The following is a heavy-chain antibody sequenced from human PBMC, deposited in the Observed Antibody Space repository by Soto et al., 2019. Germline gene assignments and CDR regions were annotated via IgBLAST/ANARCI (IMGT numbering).Heavy chain of an antibody. Sequence: VGSLRLSCVSSVFTFSDDAMHCVRQAPGKWLEWVAVIPYDGSYKNYADSVRGRFTISRDNSKNTLYLQMNSLRADDTAVYYCARDVGTQLDLWGNSGMEVWGQGTTVTVSS. CDR1: VFTFSDDA. V-gene: IGHV3-30*04. J-gene: IGHJ6*01. D-gene: IGHD3-16*01. CDR3: ARDVGTQLDLWGNSGMEV. CDR2: IPYDGSYK.